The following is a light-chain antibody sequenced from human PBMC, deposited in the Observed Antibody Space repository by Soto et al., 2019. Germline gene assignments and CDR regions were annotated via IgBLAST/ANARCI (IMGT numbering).Light chain of an antibody. J-gene: IGKJ2*01. V-gene: IGKV3-15*01. CDR3: QQYKDWPPWYT. CDR1: QSVTNN. Sequence: EIVLTQSPGTLSLSPGERATLSCRASQSVTNNYVAWYQQKPGQAPRLLIHDASSRATGVPARFSGSGSGTDFSLTISSLQSEDFAVYFCQQYKDWPPWYTFGQGTKLEI. CDR2: DAS.